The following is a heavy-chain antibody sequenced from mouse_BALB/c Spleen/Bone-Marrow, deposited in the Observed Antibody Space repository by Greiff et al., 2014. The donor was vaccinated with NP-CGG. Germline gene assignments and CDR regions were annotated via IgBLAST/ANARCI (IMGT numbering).Heavy chain of an antibody. CDR3: ARTILGYYVDY. CDR1: GYTFTSYV. D-gene: IGHD2-10*02. Sequence: EVQLQQSGPEPVKPGASVKMSCKASGYTFTSYVMHWVKQKPGQGLEWIGYIHPYNDGTKYNERFKGKATLTSDKSSSTAYMELSSLTSEDSAVYYCARTILGYYVDYWGQGTTLTVSS. V-gene: IGHV1-14*01. J-gene: IGHJ2*01. CDR2: IHPYNDGT.